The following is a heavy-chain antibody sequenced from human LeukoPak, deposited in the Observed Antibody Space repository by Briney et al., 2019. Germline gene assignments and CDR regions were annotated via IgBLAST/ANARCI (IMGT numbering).Heavy chain of an antibody. CDR3: ARRPKQPGFWSGYVDY. D-gene: IGHD3-3*01. Sequence: SETLSLTCTVAGASISSTSHNWDWIRQPPGKGLESIGSIHQSGATYYNPSLDSRVTMSLDTSKNRFSLKLTSVTAADTAVYYCARRPKQPGFWSGYVDYWGQGILVTVSS. J-gene: IGHJ4*02. V-gene: IGHV4-39*01. CDR2: IHQSGAT. CDR1: GASISSTSHN.